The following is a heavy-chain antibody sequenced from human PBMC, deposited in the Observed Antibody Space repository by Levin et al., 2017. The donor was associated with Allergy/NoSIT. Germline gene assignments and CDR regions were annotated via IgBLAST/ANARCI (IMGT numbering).Heavy chain of an antibody. CDR1: GFSFSSYG. D-gene: IGHD1-26*01. J-gene: IGHJ4*02. CDR3: AKGGDFDY. Sequence: GESLKISCAASGFSFSSYGIQWVRQAPGQGLEWAALITSDGSNKYYADPVKGRFTISRDNSKNTVYLQMNSLRAEDTAVYYCAKGGDFDYWGLGTVVTVSS. V-gene: IGHV3-30*18. CDR2: ITSDGSNK.